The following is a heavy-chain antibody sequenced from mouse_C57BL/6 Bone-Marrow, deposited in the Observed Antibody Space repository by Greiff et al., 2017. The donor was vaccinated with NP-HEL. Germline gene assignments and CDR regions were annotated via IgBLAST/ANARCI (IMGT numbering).Heavy chain of an antibody. Sequence: VQLQQPGAELVRPGSSVKLSCKASGYTFTSYWMHWVKQRPIQGLEWIGNIDPSDSETHYNQKFKDKATLTVDKSSSTAYMQLSSLTSEDSAVYYCARGAYGYDDWYFDVWGTGTTVTVSS. V-gene: IGHV1-52*01. CDR3: ARGAYGYDDWYFDV. J-gene: IGHJ1*03. CDR2: IDPSDSET. D-gene: IGHD2-2*01. CDR1: GYTFTSYW.